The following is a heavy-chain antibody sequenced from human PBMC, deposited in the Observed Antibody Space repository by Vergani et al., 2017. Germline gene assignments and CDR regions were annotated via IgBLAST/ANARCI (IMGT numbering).Heavy chain of an antibody. CDR2: IIPILGIA. CDR3: ASYSSSGVGFDY. J-gene: IGHJ4*02. V-gene: IGHV1-69*09. D-gene: IGHD6-6*01. Sequence: QVQLVQSGAEVKKPGSSVKVSCKASGGTFSSYTISWVRQAPGQGLEWMGRIIPILGIANYAQKFQGRVTITADKSTRTAYMELSSLRSEDTAVYYCASYSSSGVGFDYWGQGTLVTVSS. CDR1: GGTFSSYT.